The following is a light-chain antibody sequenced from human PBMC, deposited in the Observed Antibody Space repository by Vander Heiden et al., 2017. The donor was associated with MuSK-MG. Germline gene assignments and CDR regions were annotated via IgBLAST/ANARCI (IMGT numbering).Light chain of an antibody. CDR1: NIGSKS. CDR2: DDS. V-gene: IGLV3-21*02. Sequence: SPVLTHPPSVSVAPGQTARISCGGSNIGSKSVHWYQQKSGQAPVLVVYDDSDRPSRIPERFSGANSGNTATLTISRFEAGDEADYYCQVWDGSGDHPYVFGTGTKVTVL. CDR3: QVWDGSGDHPYV. J-gene: IGLJ1*01.